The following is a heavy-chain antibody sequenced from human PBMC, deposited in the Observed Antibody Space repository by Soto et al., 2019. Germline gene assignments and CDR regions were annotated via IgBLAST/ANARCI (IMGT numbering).Heavy chain of an antibody. D-gene: IGHD3-22*01. Sequence: SVKVSCKASGGTFSSYAISWVRQAPGQGLEWMGGIIPIFGTANYAQKFQGRVTITADESTSTAYMELSSLRSEDTAVYYCARDRNYYDSSAQEGYFDYWGQGTLVTVSS. V-gene: IGHV1-69*13. CDR2: IIPIFGTA. CDR3: ARDRNYYDSSAQEGYFDY. J-gene: IGHJ4*02. CDR1: GGTFSSYA.